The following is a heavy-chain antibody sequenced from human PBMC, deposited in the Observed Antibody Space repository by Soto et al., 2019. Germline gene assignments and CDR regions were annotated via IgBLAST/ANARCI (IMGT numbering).Heavy chain of an antibody. J-gene: IGHJ4*02. Sequence: QVQLVQSGAEVKKPGSSVKVSCKASGGTFNSYTITWVRQAPGQGLEWMGRIIHMYGTANYAQSLPGRVMITADSSTSTAIRELRSLTSEETACYYWATTKGSDYDLGRGSTWGQGPLVTVSS. CDR1: GGTFNSYT. CDR3: ATTKGSDYDLGRGST. D-gene: IGHD5-12*01. V-gene: IGHV1-69*08. CDR2: IIHMYGTA.